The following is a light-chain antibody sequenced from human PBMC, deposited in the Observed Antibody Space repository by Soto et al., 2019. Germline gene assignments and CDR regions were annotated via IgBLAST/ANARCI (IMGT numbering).Light chain of an antibody. J-gene: IGLJ2*01. CDR1: NPNIGSNT. V-gene: IGLV1-44*01. CDR3: AAWDDSLKGPV. Sequence: QCVLTQAPSGSETPGQRVTISCSGSNPNIGSNTINWYQQIPGMAPKLVIYSNNQRPSGVPDRFSGSKSGTSASLAISGLQSEDEADYYCAAWDDSLKGPVFGGGTKLTVL. CDR2: SNN.